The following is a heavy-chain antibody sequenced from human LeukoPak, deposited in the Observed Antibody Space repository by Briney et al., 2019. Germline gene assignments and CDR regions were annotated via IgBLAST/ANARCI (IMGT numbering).Heavy chain of an antibody. CDR2: IGHEGSNK. CDR3: ARSKTAPGDAFDI. Sequence: GGSLRLSCAASGFTFSSSGMHWVRQAPGKGLAWVAFIGHEGSNKYYADSVKGRFTISRDNSKNTVHLQMNSLRVEDTAVYYCARSKTAPGDAFDIWGQGTMVTVSS. CDR1: GFTFSSSG. V-gene: IGHV3-33*01. J-gene: IGHJ3*02.